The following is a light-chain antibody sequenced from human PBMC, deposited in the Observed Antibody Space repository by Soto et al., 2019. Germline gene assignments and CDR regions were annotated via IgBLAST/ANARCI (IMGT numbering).Light chain of an antibody. CDR3: KQSKSFPLT. CDR2: SAS. Sequence: DIQMTQSRSSVSASVGGRVTITCRGSQVIVNWLAWYQQKPGKAPKVLIYSASSLQSGVPSRFSGSRSGTDFTLTISSLQPEDFATYYCKQSKSFPLTLGGGPNVDIK. CDR1: QVIVNW. J-gene: IGKJ4*01. V-gene: IGKV1-12*01.